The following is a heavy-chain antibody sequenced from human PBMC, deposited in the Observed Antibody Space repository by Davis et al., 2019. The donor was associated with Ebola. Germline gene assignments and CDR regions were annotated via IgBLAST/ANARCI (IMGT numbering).Heavy chain of an antibody. CDR2: IYYSGST. CDR3: ARDLYYGMDV. J-gene: IGHJ6*02. V-gene: IGHV4-59*01. CDR1: GGSISSYY. Sequence: SETLSLTCTVSGGSISSYYWSWIRQPPGKGLEWIGYIYYSGSTNYNPSLKSRVTISVDTSKNQFSLKLSSVTAADTAVYYCARDLYYGMDVWGQGTTVTVSS.